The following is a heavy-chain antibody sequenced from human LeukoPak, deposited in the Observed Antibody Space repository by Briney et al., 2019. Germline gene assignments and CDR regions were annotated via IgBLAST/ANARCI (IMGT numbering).Heavy chain of an antibody. V-gene: IGHV3-11*01. Sequence: GGSLRLSCAASGFTFSDYYMSWIRQAPGRGLEWVSYISSSGSTIYYADSVKGRFTISRDNAKNSLYLQMNSLRAEDTAVYYCARVPYSSSWSPYYYYGMDVWGQGTTVTVSS. CDR2: ISSSGSTI. CDR1: GFTFSDYY. J-gene: IGHJ6*02. D-gene: IGHD6-13*01. CDR3: ARVPYSSSWSPYYYYGMDV.